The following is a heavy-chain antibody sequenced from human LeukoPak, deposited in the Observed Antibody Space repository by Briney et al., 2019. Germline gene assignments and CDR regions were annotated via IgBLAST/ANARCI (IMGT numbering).Heavy chain of an antibody. D-gene: IGHD2-21*01. CDR2: ISGSSGTT. J-gene: IGHJ4*02. Sequence: PGGSLRLSCTASGFTFISYVMSWVRQAPGKGLEWVSLISGSSGTTHYADSVKGRFTISRDNSKNTLYLQMNSLRAEDTAVYYCAKDPTFAYYFDSWGQGTLVTVSS. V-gene: IGHV3-23*01. CDR1: GFTFISYV. CDR3: AKDPTFAYYFDS.